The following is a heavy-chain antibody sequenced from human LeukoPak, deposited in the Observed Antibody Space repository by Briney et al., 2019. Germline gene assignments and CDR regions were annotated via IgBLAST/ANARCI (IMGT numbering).Heavy chain of an antibody. J-gene: IGHJ6*02. V-gene: IGHV4-4*07. Sequence: SETLSLTCTVSGGSISSYYWSWIRQPAGKGLEWIGRIYTSGSTNYNPSLKSRVTMSVDTSKNQFSLKLSSVTAADTAVYYCASGIAARVFGVLYYYGMDVWGQGTTVTVSS. CDR3: ASGIAARVFGVLYYYGMDV. D-gene: IGHD6-6*01. CDR2: IYTSGST. CDR1: GGSISSYY.